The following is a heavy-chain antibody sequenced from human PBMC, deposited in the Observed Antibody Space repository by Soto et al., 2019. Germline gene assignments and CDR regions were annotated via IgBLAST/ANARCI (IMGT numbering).Heavy chain of an antibody. CDR2: TTPMSGTT. CDR1: GDTLSKYG. CDR3: ARDAGVIGTSVWFDP. D-gene: IGHD1-7*01. J-gene: IGHJ5*02. V-gene: IGHV1-69*13. Sequence: SVKISCKTSGDTLSKYGNNWVRQAPGQGLEWMGATTPMSGTTNYAQKFQGRLTITADESTSTVYMELSSLTPEDTAVYYCARDAGVIGTSVWFDPWGQGTLVTV.